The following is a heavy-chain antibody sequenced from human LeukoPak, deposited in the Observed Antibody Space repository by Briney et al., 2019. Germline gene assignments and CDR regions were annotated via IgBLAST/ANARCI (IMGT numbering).Heavy chain of an antibody. CDR2: IYSSGTI. V-gene: IGHV4-61*08. Sequence: APETLSLTCTVSGDSVSSGGYFWSWIRQPPGKGLEWIGYIYSSGTINYNPSLKSRVTISADTSKNQFSLKLSSVTAADTAVYYCARVGDYKGVYWGQGILVSVSS. CDR1: GDSVSSGGYF. CDR3: ARVGDYKGVY. D-gene: IGHD3-9*01. J-gene: IGHJ4*02.